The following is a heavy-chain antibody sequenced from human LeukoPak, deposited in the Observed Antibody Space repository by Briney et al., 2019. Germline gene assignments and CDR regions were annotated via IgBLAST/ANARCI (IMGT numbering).Heavy chain of an antibody. CDR2: IRGGGSST. V-gene: IGHV3-11*01. D-gene: IGHD4-17*01. CDR3: ARVVGDYPLYSFDY. J-gene: IGHJ4*02. Sequence: MLGGSLRLSCAASGFYFSDYYMSWIRQAPGKGLEWVSNIRGGGSSTYYADSVKGRFTISRDNAKNSLYLQMNSLRAEDTAVYYCARVVGDYPLYSFDYWGQGTLVTVSS. CDR1: GFYFSDYY.